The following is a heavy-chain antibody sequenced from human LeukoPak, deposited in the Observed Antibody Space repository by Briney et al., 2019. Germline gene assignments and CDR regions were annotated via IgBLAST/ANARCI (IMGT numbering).Heavy chain of an antibody. Sequence: GGSLRLSCAASGFAFSSYAMHWVRQAPGKGLEWVAVISYDGSNKYYADSVKGRFTISRDNSKNTLYLQMNSLRAGDTAVYYCARAAHMDVWGKGTTVTVSS. V-gene: IGHV3-30*04. CDR2: ISYDGSNK. CDR1: GFAFSSYA. J-gene: IGHJ6*03. CDR3: ARAAHMDV.